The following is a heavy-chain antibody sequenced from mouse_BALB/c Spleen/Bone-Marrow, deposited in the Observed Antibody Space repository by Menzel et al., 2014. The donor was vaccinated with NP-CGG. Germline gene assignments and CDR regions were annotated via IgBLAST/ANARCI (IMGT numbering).Heavy chain of an antibody. CDR2: IYPGDGDT. Sequence: LVESGAELVRPGSSVEISCKASGYVFSSYWMNWVKQRPGQGLEWIGQIYPGDGDTNYNGKFKGKATLTADKSSSTAYMQLSSLTSEDSAVYFCARKYGDYWGQGTTLTVSS. CDR1: GYVFSSYW. J-gene: IGHJ2*01. D-gene: IGHD2-10*02. CDR3: ARKYGDY. V-gene: IGHV1-80*01.